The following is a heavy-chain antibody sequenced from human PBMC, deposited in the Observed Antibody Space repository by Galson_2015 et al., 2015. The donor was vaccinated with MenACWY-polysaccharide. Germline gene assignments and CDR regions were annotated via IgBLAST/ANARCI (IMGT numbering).Heavy chain of an antibody. D-gene: IGHD1-1*01. V-gene: IGHV5-51*01. CDR1: GSNFHNFW. CDR2: IFPATSST. CDR3: ARQQLDTARSPAGH. Sequence: QSGAEVKKPGESLQISCEASGSNFHNFWLGWARQLPGKGLEWMGIIFPATSSTKYSPSFQGQVTISADKSNSTAYLQWTSLKASDAAMYFFARQQLDTARSPAGHWGQGTLISVSS. J-gene: IGHJ4*02.